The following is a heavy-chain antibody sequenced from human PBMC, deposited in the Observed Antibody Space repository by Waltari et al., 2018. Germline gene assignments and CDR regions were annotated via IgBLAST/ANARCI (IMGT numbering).Heavy chain of an antibody. Sequence: QVQLQESGPGLVKPSETLSLTCAVSGYSISTGYYWGWIRQPPGKGLEWIGSIYHSGGTYYNPSLKSRVTISVDTSKNQFSLKLSSVTAADTAVYYCARHGGDVVVVAATRFDYWGQGTLVTVSS. J-gene: IGHJ4*02. V-gene: IGHV4-38-2*01. CDR1: GYSISTGYY. CDR3: ARHGGDVVVVAATRFDY. D-gene: IGHD2-15*01. CDR2: IYHSGGT.